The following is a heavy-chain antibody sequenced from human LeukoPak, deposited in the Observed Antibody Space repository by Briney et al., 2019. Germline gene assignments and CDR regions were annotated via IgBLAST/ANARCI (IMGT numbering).Heavy chain of an antibody. CDR3: ARGPYSYDSSGAFDI. CDR1: GGSISSSGYY. J-gene: IGHJ3*02. CDR2: ISSSGST. D-gene: IGHD3-22*01. V-gene: IGHV4-39*07. Sequence: SETLSLTCTVSGGSISSSGYYWDWLRQPPGTGLEWLGRISSSGSTNYNPSLKSRVTISVDTSKNQFSLKLSSVTAADTAVYFCARGPYSYDSSGAFDIWGQGTMVTVSS.